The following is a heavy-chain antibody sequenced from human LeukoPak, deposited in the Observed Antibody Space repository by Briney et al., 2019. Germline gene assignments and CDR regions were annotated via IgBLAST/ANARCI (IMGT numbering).Heavy chain of an antibody. CDR3: ARAGPRRDGYDVDY. D-gene: IGHD5-24*01. CDR1: GGSISSYY. Sequence: SETLFLTCSVSGGSISSYYWTWIRQPPGKGLEWIGYIYYTGSTNYNPSLKSRVTMSVDRSKNQFSLKLTSVTAADTAVYYCARAGPRRDGYDVDYWGQGTLVTVSS. J-gene: IGHJ4*02. CDR2: IYYTGST. V-gene: IGHV4-59*01.